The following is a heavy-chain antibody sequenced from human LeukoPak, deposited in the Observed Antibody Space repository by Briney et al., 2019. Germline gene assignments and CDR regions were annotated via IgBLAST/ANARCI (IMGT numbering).Heavy chain of an antibody. Sequence: SQTLSLTCTVSGGSISSGSYYWSWIRQPAGKGLEWIGRIYTSGSTNYNPSLKSRVTISVDTSKNQFSLKLSSVTAADTAVYYCARDSGGDYAWFDPWGQGTLVTVPS. CDR1: GGSISSGSYY. CDR2: IYTSGST. D-gene: IGHD2-21*02. V-gene: IGHV4-61*02. J-gene: IGHJ5*02. CDR3: ARDSGGDYAWFDP.